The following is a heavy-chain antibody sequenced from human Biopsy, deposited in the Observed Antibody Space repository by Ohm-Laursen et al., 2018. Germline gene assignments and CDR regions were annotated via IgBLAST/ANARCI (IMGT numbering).Heavy chain of an antibody. CDR3: ARGSNDFGGLYFPR. CDR2: ISYTGYT. CDR1: GGSFTGHY. D-gene: IGHD4-23*01. Sequence: GTLSLTCTVSGGSFTGHYWSWIRQPPGQGLEWIGHISYTGYTSYNASLKSRVTISVDTPRNLFSLRLSSLTAADTAVYYCARGSNDFGGLYFPRWGQGTLLTVSS. V-gene: IGHV4-59*11. J-gene: IGHJ4*02.